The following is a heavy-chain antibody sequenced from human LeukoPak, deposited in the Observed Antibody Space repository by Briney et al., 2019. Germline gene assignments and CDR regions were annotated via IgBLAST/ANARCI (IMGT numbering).Heavy chain of an antibody. D-gene: IGHD3-22*01. J-gene: IGHJ3*02. CDR2: ISSSSSYI. CDR1: GFTFSSYS. CDR3: ARDVPAYYYDSSGLPASDI. V-gene: IGHV3-21*01. Sequence: GGSLRLSCAASGFTFSSYSMNWVRQAPGKGLEWVSSISSSSSYIYYADSVKGLFTISRDNANNSLNLQMNSLRAEDTAVYYCARDVPAYYYDSSGLPASDIWGQGTMVTVSS.